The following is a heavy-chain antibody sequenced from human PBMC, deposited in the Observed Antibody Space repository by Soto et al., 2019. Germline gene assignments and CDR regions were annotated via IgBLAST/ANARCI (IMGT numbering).Heavy chain of an antibody. D-gene: IGHD4-17*01. J-gene: IGHJ5*02. V-gene: IGHV1-24*01. CDR3: TTYHCDYNFDQ. CDR2: FDPDEAET. Sequence: QVQLVQSGAEVKKPGASVKVSCKVSGYTLNEVAMHWVRQAPGKGLEWLGGFDPDEAETIYSQHSQGRVTMTEDTSTDTVYMDLSSLRSEDTALYFCTTYHCDYNFDQWGQGTLVTVSS. CDR1: GYTLNEVA.